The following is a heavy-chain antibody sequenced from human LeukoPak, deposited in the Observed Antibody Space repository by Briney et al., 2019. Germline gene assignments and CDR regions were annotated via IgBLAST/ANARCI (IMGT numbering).Heavy chain of an antibody. V-gene: IGHV1-2*02. CDR1: GYTFTGYY. Sequence: ASVKVSCKASGYTFTGYYMHWVRQAPGQGLEWMGWINPNSGGTNYAQKFQGRVTMTRDTSISTAYMELSRLRSDDTAVYYCARDEGYCSSTSCYIRRFDYWGQGTLVTVSS. CDR2: INPNSGGT. J-gene: IGHJ4*02. CDR3: ARDEGYCSSTSCYIRRFDY. D-gene: IGHD2-2*02.